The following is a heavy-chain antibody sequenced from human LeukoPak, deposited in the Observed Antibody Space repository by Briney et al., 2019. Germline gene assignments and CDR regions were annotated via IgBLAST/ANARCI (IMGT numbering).Heavy chain of an antibody. CDR3: ARVGPRRDGYNYVY. CDR2: INPNSGGT. D-gene: IGHD5-12*01. V-gene: IGHV1-2*02. CDR1: GYTFTGCY. Sequence: ASVKVSCKASGYTFTGCYMHWVRQAPGQGLEWTGWINPNSGGTNYAQKFQGRVTMTRDTSISTAYMELSRLRSDDTAVYYCARVGPRRDGYNYVYWGQGTLVTVSS. J-gene: IGHJ4*02.